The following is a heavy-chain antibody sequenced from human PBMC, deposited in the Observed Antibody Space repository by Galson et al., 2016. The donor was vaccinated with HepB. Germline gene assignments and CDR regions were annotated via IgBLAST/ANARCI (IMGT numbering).Heavy chain of an antibody. D-gene: IGHD1-26*01. CDR3: ARDRYSGSYYVGAFVI. Sequence: QSGAEVKKPGASVKVSCKASGYTFTGYYMHWVRQAPGRGLEWMGWINPDSGVTSYAQKFQGRVTMTRDTSISTVDMELSRLKSDDTAIYYCARDRYSGSYYVGAFVIWGQGTMVTV. CDR1: GYTFTGYY. CDR2: INPDSGVT. V-gene: IGHV1-2*02. J-gene: IGHJ3*02.